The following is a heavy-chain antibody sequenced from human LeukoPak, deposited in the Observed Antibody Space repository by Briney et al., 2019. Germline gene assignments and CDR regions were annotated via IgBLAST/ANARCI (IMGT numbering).Heavy chain of an antibody. CDR2: FNPSVATT. Sequence: ASVKVSCKASGYTFTNYYIHWVRQAPGQGLEWMGIFNPSVATTNYAQKFQGRVTITADESTSTAYMELSSLRSEDTAVYYCARDVYCSSTTCSYYFDYWGQGTLVTVSS. CDR3: ARDVYCSSTTCSYYFDY. V-gene: IGHV1-46*01. CDR1: GYTFTNYY. J-gene: IGHJ4*02. D-gene: IGHD2-2*01.